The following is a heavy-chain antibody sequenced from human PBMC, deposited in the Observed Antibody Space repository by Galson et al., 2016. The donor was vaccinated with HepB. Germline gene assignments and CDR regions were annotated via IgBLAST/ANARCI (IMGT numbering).Heavy chain of an antibody. CDR1: GGSISSRDYY. CDR3: ARVLTGDYYDFFFDS. Sequence: SETLSLTCGVSGGSISSRDYYWGWIRQPPGKGLEWIAYIYYSGTTYYNPSLKSRVSISIDTSANQLSLKLTSVTAADTAVYYCARVLTGDYYDFFFDSWGQGTLVTVSS. CDR2: IYYSGTT. D-gene: IGHD3-3*01. J-gene: IGHJ4*02. V-gene: IGHV4-39*01.